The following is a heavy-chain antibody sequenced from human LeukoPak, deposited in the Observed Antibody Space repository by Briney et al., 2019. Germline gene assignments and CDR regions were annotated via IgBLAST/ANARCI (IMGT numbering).Heavy chain of an antibody. J-gene: IGHJ5*02. V-gene: IGHV3-74*01. CDR1: GFTFSTYW. CDR3: ARVVLSGAYQIDL. CDR2: INGDGSTT. D-gene: IGHD2/OR15-2a*01. Sequence: GGSLRPSCAASGFTFSTYWMHWVRQAPGKGLVWVSRINGDGSTTNHADSVKGRFTISRDNAKSTLYLQVNSLRVEDAAVYYCARVVLSGAYQIDLWGQGTLVTVSS.